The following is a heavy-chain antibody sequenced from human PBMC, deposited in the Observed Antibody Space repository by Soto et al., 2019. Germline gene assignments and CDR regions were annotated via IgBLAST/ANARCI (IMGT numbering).Heavy chain of an antibody. Sequence: TSETLSLTCTVSGGSISSSTYYWGWIRQPPGQGLEWIGNIYYGGSPYYNPSLKSRVTVSVDTSKNQFSLKLSSVTAADTAVYYCARQSGSGYYTVAYWGQGTLVTVSS. CDR1: GGSISSSTYY. V-gene: IGHV4-39*01. CDR3: ARQSGSGYYTVAY. J-gene: IGHJ4*02. CDR2: IYYGGSP. D-gene: IGHD3-22*01.